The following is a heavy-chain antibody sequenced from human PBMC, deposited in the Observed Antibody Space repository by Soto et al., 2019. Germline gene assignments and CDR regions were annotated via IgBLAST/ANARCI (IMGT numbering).Heavy chain of an antibody. CDR1: GFTFSSYA. D-gene: IGHD5-12*01. V-gene: IGHV3-23*01. Sequence: GGSLRLSCAASGFTFSSYAMSWVRQAPGKGLEWVSAISGSGGSTYYADSVKGRFTISRDNSKNTLYLQMNSLRAEDTAVYYCAKGNPGGGYYYYYSYMDVWGKGTTVTVSS. CDR2: ISGSGGST. CDR3: AKGNPGGGYYYYYSYMDV. J-gene: IGHJ6*03.